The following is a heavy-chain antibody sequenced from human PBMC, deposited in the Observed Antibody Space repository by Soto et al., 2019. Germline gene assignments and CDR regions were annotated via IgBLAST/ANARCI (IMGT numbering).Heavy chain of an antibody. CDR2: IYYSGST. CDR3: ARIGLVPYAFDI. V-gene: IGHV4-59*01. J-gene: IGHJ3*02. D-gene: IGHD6-6*01. Sequence: PSETLSLTCTVSGGSISSYYWSWIRQPPGKGLEWIGYIYYSGSTNYNPSLKSRVTISVDTSKNQFSLKLSSVTAADTAVYYCARIGLVPYAFDIWGQGTMVTVSS. CDR1: GGSISSYY.